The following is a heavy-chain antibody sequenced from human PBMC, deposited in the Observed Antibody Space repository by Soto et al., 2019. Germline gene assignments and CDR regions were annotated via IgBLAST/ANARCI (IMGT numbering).Heavy chain of an antibody. Sequence: QVQLVQSGAEVKKPGSAVKVSCKDSGGTFSIYSMFWVQQAPGQGLEWMGRIIPMLGIANYAQKFQGRVTITADKSTGTAYMELSSLRSEDTALYYCTIGSWSGEVFDIWGQGTMVTVSS. CDR1: GGTFSIYS. CDR3: TIGSWSGEVFDI. D-gene: IGHD2-21*01. CDR2: IIPMLGIA. J-gene: IGHJ3*02. V-gene: IGHV1-69*02.